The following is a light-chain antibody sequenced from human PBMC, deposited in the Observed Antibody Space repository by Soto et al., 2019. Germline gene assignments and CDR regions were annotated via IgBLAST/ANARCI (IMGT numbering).Light chain of an antibody. V-gene: IGLV2-8*01. CDR1: SSDVGAYNY. CDR3: TSYAGTYSFFYV. Sequence: QSVLTQPPSWTGFPGQSVTISCTGTSSDVGAYNYVSWYQQLPGKAPKLIIYEVSKRPSGVPDRFSGSKSGNTASLTVSGLQAEDEADYYCTSYAGTYSFFYVFGTGTKVTVL. J-gene: IGLJ1*01. CDR2: EVS.